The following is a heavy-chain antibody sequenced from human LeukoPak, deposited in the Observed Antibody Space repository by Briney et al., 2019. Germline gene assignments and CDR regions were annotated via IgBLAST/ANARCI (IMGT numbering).Heavy chain of an antibody. J-gene: IGHJ4*02. CDR3: AVGDPYQLLDY. V-gene: IGHV1-24*01. D-gene: IGHD2-2*01. CDR1: GYTLTELS. CDR2: LDVEDGDGET. Sequence: GASVKVSCKASGYTLTELSKYWMRQAPGKGLEWMGSLDVEDGDGETIYAQKFEVRVTMTEDTSSDTVYMELSSLRSVDTAVYDCAVGDPYQLLDYWGQGTLVTVSS.